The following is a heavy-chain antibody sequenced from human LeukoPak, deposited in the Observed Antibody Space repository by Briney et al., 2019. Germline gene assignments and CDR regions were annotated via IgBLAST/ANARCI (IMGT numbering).Heavy chain of an antibody. V-gene: IGHV4-39*01. Sequence: PSETLSLTCTVSGGSISSNSYYWGWIRQPPGKGLEWIGSIYYSGSTYYNPSLKSRVTISVDTSKNQFSLILRSVTAADTAVYYCARLDYRYYFDYWGQGTLVTVSS. J-gene: IGHJ4*02. D-gene: IGHD3/OR15-3a*01. CDR1: GGSISSNSYY. CDR2: IYYSGST. CDR3: ARLDYRYYFDY.